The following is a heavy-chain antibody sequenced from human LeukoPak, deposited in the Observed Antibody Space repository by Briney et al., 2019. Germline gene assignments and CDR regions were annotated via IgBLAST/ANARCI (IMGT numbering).Heavy chain of an antibody. CDR3: AREYGSTSCYDY. Sequence: SETLSLTCTVSGGSISSSSYYWGWIRQPPGKGLEWIGSIYYSGSTYYNPSLKSRVTISVDTSKNQFSLKLSSVTAAGTAVYYCAREYGSTSCYDYWGQGTLVTVSS. CDR2: IYYSGST. V-gene: IGHV4-39*01. J-gene: IGHJ4*02. D-gene: IGHD2-2*01. CDR1: GGSISSSSYY.